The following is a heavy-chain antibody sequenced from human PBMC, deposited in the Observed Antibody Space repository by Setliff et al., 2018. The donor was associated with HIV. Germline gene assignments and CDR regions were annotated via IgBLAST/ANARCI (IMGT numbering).Heavy chain of an antibody. Sequence: SETLSLTCTVSGGAISSYYWSWIRQPAGKGLEWIGRIYTSGSTNYNPSLKSRATMSVDTSKNQFSLRLRSVTAADTAVYYCARQNKRYYYDSGREGEWFDPWGQGTLVTVSS. CDR3: ARQNKRYYYDSGREGEWFDP. CDR1: GGAISSYY. CDR2: IYTSGST. D-gene: IGHD3-10*01. J-gene: IGHJ5*02. V-gene: IGHV4-4*07.